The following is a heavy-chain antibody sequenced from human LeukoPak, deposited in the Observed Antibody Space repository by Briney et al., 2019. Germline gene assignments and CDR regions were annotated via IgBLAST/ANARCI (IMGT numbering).Heavy chain of an antibody. CDR2: IVPIFGTA. CDR3: ARDRIDSNRYFDY. Sequence: GASVKVSCKASGGTFSSYAISWVRQAPGQGLEWMGRIVPIFGTANYAQKFQGRVTITADKSTSTAYMELSSLRSEDTAVYYCARDRIDSNRYFDYWGQGTLVTVSS. D-gene: IGHD3-22*01. J-gene: IGHJ4*02. CDR1: GGTFSSYA. V-gene: IGHV1-69*06.